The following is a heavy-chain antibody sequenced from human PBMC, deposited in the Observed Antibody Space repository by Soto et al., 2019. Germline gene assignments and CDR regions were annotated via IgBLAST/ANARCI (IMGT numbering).Heavy chain of an antibody. V-gene: IGHV3-11*01. J-gene: IGHJ6*02. CDR3: ARSPGIAAAGHPPSYYYYGMDV. Sequence: PGGSLSLSCAASGFTFSDYYMSWIRQARWKWLEWVSYISSSGSTIYYADSVKGRFTISRDNAKNSLYLQMNSLRAEDTAVYYCARSPGIAAAGHPPSYYYYGMDVWGQGTTVTVSS. D-gene: IGHD6-13*01. CDR2: ISSSGSTI. CDR1: GFTFSDYY.